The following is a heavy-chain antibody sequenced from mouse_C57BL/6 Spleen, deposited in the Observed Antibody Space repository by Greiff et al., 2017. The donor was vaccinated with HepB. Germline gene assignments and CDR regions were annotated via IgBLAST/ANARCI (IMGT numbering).Heavy chain of an antibody. Sequence: EVMLVESGGGLVKPGGSLKLSCAASGFTFSSYTMSWVRQTPEKRLEWVATISGGGGNTYYPDSVKGRFTISRDNAKNTLYLQMSSLRSEDTALYYCARRLYYDGSEGYFDVWGTGTTVTVSS. D-gene: IGHD1-1*01. CDR1: GFTFSSYT. CDR3: ARRLYYDGSEGYFDV. J-gene: IGHJ1*03. CDR2: ISGGGGNT. V-gene: IGHV5-9*01.